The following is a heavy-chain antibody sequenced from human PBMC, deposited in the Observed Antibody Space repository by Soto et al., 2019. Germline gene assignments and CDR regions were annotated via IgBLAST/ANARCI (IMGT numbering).Heavy chain of an antibody. Sequence: SLKVSCKASVGTFRNYAFSWVRQAPGQGLEWMGGIIPIFGKANYEQRFQGRLTITADESTSTAYMELNSLRSEDTAVYFCARDLYINWYYPLDSWGQGTLVTVSS. CDR1: VGTFRNYA. J-gene: IGHJ4*02. D-gene: IGHD1-7*01. V-gene: IGHV1-69*13. CDR3: ARDLYINWYYPLDS. CDR2: IIPIFGKA.